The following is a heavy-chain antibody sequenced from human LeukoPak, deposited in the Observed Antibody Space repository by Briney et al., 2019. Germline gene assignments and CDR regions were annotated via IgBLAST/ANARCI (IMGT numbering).Heavy chain of an antibody. J-gene: IGHJ4*02. Sequence: GGSLRLSCAASGFTFSSYAMHWVRQAPGKGLEWVAVISYDGSNKYYADSVKGRFTISRDNSKNTLYLQMNSLRAEDTAVYYCARDSLVVVVAYYFDYWGQGTLVTVSS. CDR3: ARDSLVVVVAYYFDY. CDR1: GFTFSSYA. D-gene: IGHD2-15*01. V-gene: IGHV3-30-3*01. CDR2: ISYDGSNK.